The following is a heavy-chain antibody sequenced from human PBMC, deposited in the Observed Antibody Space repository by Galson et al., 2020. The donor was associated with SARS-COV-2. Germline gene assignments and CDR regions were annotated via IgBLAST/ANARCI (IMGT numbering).Heavy chain of an antibody. V-gene: IGHV2-5*02. D-gene: IGHD2-15*01. CDR3: AHTRGAFPSFDY. Sequence: KMSGPTLVKPTQTLTLTCTFSGFSLSTSGVGVAWIRQPPGKALQWLALIYCGDDKRYSPSLKSRLTITKDTAKNQVVLTLTNMDPVDTATYYCAHTRGAFPSFDYGGQGTLVTVSS. CDR2: IYCGDDK. J-gene: IGHJ4*02. CDR1: GFSLSTSGVG.